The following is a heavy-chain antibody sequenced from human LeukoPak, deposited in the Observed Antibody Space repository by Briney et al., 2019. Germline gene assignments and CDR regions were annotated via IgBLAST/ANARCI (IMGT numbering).Heavy chain of an antibody. D-gene: IGHD4-17*01. J-gene: IGHJ5*02. CDR3: ARDLLVTTVTTGNAWFDP. Sequence: PSETLSLTRAVSGFSISSGYYWGWIRQPPGKGLEWIGSIYHSGSTYYNPSLKSRVTISVDTSKNQFSLKLSSVTAADTAVYYCARDLLVTTVTTGNAWFDPWGQGTLVTVSS. CDR1: GFSISSGYY. V-gene: IGHV4-38-2*02. CDR2: IYHSGST.